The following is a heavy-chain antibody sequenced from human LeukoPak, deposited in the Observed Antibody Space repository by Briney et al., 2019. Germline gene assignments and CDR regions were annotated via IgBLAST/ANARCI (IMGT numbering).Heavy chain of an antibody. CDR1: GGSFSSYY. D-gene: IGHD3/OR15-3a*01. Sequence: KPSETLSLTCAVYGGSFSSYYWSWIRQPPGKGLEWIGEINHSGSTNYNPSLKSRVTISVDTSKNQFSLKLSSVTAADTAVYYCARAPMDEDYYYGMDVWGQGTTVTVSS. J-gene: IGHJ6*02. CDR2: INHSGST. V-gene: IGHV4-34*01. CDR3: ARAPMDEDYYYGMDV.